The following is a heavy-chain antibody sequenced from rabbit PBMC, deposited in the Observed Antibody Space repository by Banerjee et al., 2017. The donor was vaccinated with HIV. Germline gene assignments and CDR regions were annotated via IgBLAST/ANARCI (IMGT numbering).Heavy chain of an antibody. CDR2: INNDDGGT. CDR1: GFSFSSTYW. Sequence: QSLEESGGDLVKPGASLTLTCTASGFSFSSTYWICWVRQAPGKGLEWIGCINNDDGGTYYASWVNGRFTISKTSSTTLTLQMTSLTGADTATYFCAREGSVRGGGGSLALWGQGTLVTVS. CDR3: AREGSVRGGGGSLAL. D-gene: IGHD1-1*01. V-gene: IGHV1S40*01. J-gene: IGHJ3*01.